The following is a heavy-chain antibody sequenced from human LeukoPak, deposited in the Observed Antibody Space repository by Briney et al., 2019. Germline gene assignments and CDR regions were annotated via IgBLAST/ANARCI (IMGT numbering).Heavy chain of an antibody. V-gene: IGHV4-61*02. D-gene: IGHD6-13*01. CDR3: ARVSSSWYQDWYFDL. Sequence: PSETLSLTCTVSGGSISSGNYYWSWIRQPAGKGLEWIGRIDTSGNTNYKPSLKSRVTMSVDTSKNQFSLKLSSVTAADTAVYYCARVSSSWYQDWYFDLWGRGTLVTVSS. CDR2: IDTSGNT. J-gene: IGHJ2*01. CDR1: GGSISSGNYY.